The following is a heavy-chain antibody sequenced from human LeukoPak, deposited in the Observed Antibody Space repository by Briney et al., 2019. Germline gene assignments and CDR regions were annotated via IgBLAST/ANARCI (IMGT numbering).Heavy chain of an antibody. Sequence: SETLSLTCAVYGGSFSGYYWSWIRQPPGKGLEWIGEINHSGSTNYNPSLKSRVTISVDTSKNQSSLKLSSVTAADTAVYYCARLRSGSYLNYYYYMDVWGKGTTVTISS. V-gene: IGHV4-34*01. CDR1: GGSFSGYY. J-gene: IGHJ6*03. CDR2: INHSGST. CDR3: ARLRSGSYLNYYYYMDV. D-gene: IGHD1-26*01.